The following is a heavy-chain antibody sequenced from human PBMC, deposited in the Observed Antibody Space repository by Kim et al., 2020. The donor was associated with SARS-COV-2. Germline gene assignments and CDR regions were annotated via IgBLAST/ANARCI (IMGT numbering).Heavy chain of an antibody. D-gene: IGHD6-19*01. J-gene: IGHJ4*02. CDR3: AQNWLDWLPAY. CDR2: ST. Sequence: STCYADSVKGRFTISRDNSRNTLYLQINSLRAEDTAVYYCAQNWLDWLPAYWGQGTLVAVSS. V-gene: IGHV3-23*01.